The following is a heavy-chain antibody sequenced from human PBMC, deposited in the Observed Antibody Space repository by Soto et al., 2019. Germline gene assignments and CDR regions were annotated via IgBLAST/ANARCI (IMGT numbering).Heavy chain of an antibody. V-gene: IGHV3-30-3*01. CDR1: GLTFSSFA. CDR3: ARDMGYSYSYGFDY. CDR2: ISYDGSNK. J-gene: IGHJ4*02. D-gene: IGHD5-18*01. Sequence: PGGSLRLSCAASGLTFSSFAMHWVRQAPGKGLEWVAVISYDGSNKYYADSVKGRFTISRDNSKNTLYLQMNSLRAEDTAVYYCARDMGYSYSYGFDYWGQGTLVTVSS.